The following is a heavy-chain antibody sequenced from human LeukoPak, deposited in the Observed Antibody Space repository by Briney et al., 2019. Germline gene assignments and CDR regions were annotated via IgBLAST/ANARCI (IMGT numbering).Heavy chain of an antibody. CDR3: ARPKNRENYWRAFDI. D-gene: IGHD1-7*01. CDR1: GFTFSDYW. V-gene: IGHV3-7*03. Sequence: PGGSLRLSCVASGFTFSDYWMTWVRQAPGTGLEWVANIKQDGNEKYYVDSVKGRFTIYRDNAKNSLHLQMDNLRAEDTAVYYCARPKNRENYWRAFDIWGQGTMVTVSS. J-gene: IGHJ3*02. CDR2: IKQDGNEK.